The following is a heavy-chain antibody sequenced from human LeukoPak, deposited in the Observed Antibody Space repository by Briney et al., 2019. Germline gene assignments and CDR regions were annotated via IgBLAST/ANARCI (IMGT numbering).Heavy chain of an antibody. V-gene: IGHV3-30*02. Sequence: GGSLRLSCPASGFTFSIYGMHWVRQAPGKGLEWVAFIRYDGSNKYYADSVKGRFTISRDNSKNTLYLQMNSLRAEDTAVYYCAKDVAHYMDVWGKGTTVTVSS. CDR3: AKDVAHYMDV. CDR1: GFTFSIYG. CDR2: IRYDGSNK. J-gene: IGHJ6*03.